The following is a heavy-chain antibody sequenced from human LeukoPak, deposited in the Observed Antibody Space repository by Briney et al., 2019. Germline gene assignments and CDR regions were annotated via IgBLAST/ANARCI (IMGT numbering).Heavy chain of an antibody. D-gene: IGHD3-16*02. Sequence: ASVKVSCKASGYTFTSYGISWVRQAPGQGLEWMGWINTNTGNPTYAQGFTGRFVFSLDTSVSTAYLQISSLKAEDTAVYYCARALRNDYVWGSYRPHGYGMDVWGQGTTVTVSS. V-gene: IGHV7-4-1*02. CDR1: GYTFTSYG. CDR2: INTNTGNP. J-gene: IGHJ6*02. CDR3: ARALRNDYVWGSYRPHGYGMDV.